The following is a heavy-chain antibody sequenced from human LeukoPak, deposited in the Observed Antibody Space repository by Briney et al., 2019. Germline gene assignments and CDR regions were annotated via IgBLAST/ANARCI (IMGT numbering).Heavy chain of an antibody. J-gene: IGHJ5*02. CDR3: ARDSTVADYGDYGWFDP. CDR2: IKLDVSET. D-gene: IGHD4-17*01. Sequence: GGSLRLSCAASGFTFSNYWMTWVRQAPGKGLEWVANIKLDVSETYYVDSVGGRFTISRDNTKNSLYLQMDSLRSEDTAVYYCARDSTVADYGDYGWFDPWGQGTLSPSPQ. V-gene: IGHV3-7*01. CDR1: GFTFSNYW.